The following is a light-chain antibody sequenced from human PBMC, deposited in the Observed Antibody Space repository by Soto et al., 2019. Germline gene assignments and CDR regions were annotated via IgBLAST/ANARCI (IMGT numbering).Light chain of an antibody. CDR1: QSVNSN. CDR2: GAS. Sequence: EIVITQSPVTLSVSPGERASLSCRASQSVNSNLAWYQQKPGQTPRLLIFGASTRATGIPARFSGSGSGTDFTLTISSLEPEDFAVYYCQQRSNWPLTFGGGTKVDIK. CDR3: QQRSNWPLT. J-gene: IGKJ4*01. V-gene: IGKV3-15*01.